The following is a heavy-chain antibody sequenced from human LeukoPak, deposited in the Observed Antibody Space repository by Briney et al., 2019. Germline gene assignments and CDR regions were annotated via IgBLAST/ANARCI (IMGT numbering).Heavy chain of an antibody. CDR2: IYYSGST. V-gene: IGHV4-59*01. Sequence: SETLSLTCTVSGGSISSYYWSWIRQPPGKGLEWIGYIYYSGSTNYNPSLKSRVTISVDTSKNQFSLKLSSVTAADTAVYYCAREVSGGYLLDYWGQGTLVTVSS. D-gene: IGHD1-26*01. J-gene: IGHJ4*02. CDR1: GGSISSYY. CDR3: AREVSGGYLLDY.